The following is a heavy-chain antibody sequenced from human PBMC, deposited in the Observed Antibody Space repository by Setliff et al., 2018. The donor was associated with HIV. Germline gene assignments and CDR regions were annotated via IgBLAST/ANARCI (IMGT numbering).Heavy chain of an antibody. V-gene: IGHV4-39*02. CDR2: IYYSGST. J-gene: IGHJ3*02. Sequence: KPSETLSLTCSVSGGSISSSSYYWGWVRQPPEKGLEWIGSIYYSGSTYYNPSLESRVTISVDTSKNRFSLKLTSVTAADTAMYYCGRFGVGVQPFKKDAFDIWGQGTMVTVSS. CDR3: GRFGVGVQPFKKDAFDI. D-gene: IGHD1-26*01. CDR1: GGSISSSSYY.